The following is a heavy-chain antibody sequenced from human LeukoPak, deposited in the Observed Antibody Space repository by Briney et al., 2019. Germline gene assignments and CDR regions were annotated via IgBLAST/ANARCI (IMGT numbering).Heavy chain of an antibody. CDR1: GGSISSYS. Sequence: SETLSLTCTVSGGSISSYSWSWIRQPPGKGLECIGYIYYSGSTNYNPSLKSRVTISVDTSKNQFSLKLSSVTAADTAVYYCARSDTYYVKPFDYWGQGTLVTVSS. D-gene: IGHD3-10*02. J-gene: IGHJ4*02. V-gene: IGHV4-59*01. CDR3: ARSDTYYVKPFDY. CDR2: IYYSGST.